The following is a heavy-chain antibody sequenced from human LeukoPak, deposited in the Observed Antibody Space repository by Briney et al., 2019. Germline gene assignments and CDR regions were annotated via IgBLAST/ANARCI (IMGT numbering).Heavy chain of an antibody. J-gene: IGHJ3*02. Sequence: GGSLRLSCAASGFTFRSYNMNWVRQAPGKGLEWVSAISGSGGSTYYADSVKGRFTISRDNSKNTLYLQMNSLRAEDTAVYYCAKSISIVATKGAFDIWGQGTMVTVSS. CDR3: AKSISIVATKGAFDI. CDR2: ISGSGGST. V-gene: IGHV3-23*01. D-gene: IGHD5-12*01. CDR1: GFTFRSYN.